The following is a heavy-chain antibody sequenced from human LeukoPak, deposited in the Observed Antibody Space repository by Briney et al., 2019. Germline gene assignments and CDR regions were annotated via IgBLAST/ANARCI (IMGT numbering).Heavy chain of an antibody. V-gene: IGHV3-33*03. CDR2: IWYDGGNK. CDR3: AKDEIKNDMYGTFDY. D-gene: IGHD3-10*02. CDR1: GFTFSSYG. Sequence: PGGSLRLSCAASGFTFSSYGMHWVRQAPGKGLEWVAVIWYDGGNKYYADYVKGRVTISRDNAKNSLHLQMNSLRAEDMALYYCAKDEIKNDMYGTFDYWGQGTLVTVTS. J-gene: IGHJ4*02.